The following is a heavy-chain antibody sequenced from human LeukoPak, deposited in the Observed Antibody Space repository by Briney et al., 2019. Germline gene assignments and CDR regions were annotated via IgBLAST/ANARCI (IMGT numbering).Heavy chain of an antibody. V-gene: IGHV4-34*01. Sequence: SETLSLTCAVYGGSFSGYYWSWIRQPPGMGLEWIGEINHSGSTNYNPSLKSRVTISVDTSKNQFSLKLSSVTAADTAVYYCARGSQWLWPDYWGQGTLVTVSS. CDR1: GGSFSGYY. J-gene: IGHJ4*02. D-gene: IGHD3-22*01. CDR2: INHSGST. CDR3: ARGSQWLWPDY.